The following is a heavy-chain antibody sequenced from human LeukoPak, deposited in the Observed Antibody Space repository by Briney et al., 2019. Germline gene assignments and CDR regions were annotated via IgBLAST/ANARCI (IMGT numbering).Heavy chain of an antibody. CDR1: GYTFTGYY. V-gene: IGHV1-2*02. CDR3: ARDLNYYDLWSGYTNGEFDY. Sequence: ASVKVSCKASGYTFTGYYMHWVRQAPGQGLEWMGWINPNSGGTNYAQKFQGRVTMTRDTSISTAYMELSRLRSDDTPVYYCARDLNYYDLWSGYTNGEFDYWGQGTLVTVSS. J-gene: IGHJ4*02. CDR2: INPNSGGT. D-gene: IGHD3-3*01.